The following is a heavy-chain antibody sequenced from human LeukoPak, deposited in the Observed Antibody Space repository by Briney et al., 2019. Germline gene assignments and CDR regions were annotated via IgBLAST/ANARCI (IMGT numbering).Heavy chain of an antibody. CDR1: GFTFSSYA. CDR3: ARDTPPKYCSSTSCYEGAVY. V-gene: IGHV3-48*04. D-gene: IGHD2-2*01. CDR2: ISSSGSTI. Sequence: GGSLRLSCAASGFTFSSYAMSWVRQAPGKGLEWVSYISSSGSTIYYADSVKGRFTISRDNAKNSLYLQMNSLRAEDTAVYYCARDTPPKYCSSTSCYEGAVYWGQGTLVTVSS. J-gene: IGHJ4*02.